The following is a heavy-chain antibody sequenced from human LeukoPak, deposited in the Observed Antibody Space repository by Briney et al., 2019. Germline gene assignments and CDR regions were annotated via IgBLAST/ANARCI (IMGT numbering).Heavy chain of an antibody. CDR2: INPNSGGT. V-gene: IGHV1-2*02. CDR1: GYTFIDYS. D-gene: IGHD4-23*01. Sequence: ASVKVSCKASGYTFIDYSMHWVRQAPGQGREWMGWINPNSGGTNYAQKFQGRVTMTRDTSISTAYMELSRLRSDDTAVYYCAGEGGNGGFVYWGQGTLVTVSS. CDR3: AGEGGNGGFVY. J-gene: IGHJ4*02.